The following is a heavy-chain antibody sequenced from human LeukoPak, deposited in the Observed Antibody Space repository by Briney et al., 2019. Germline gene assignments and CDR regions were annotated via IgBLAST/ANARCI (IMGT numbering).Heavy chain of an antibody. CDR2: IWHDASHT. CDR1: GFSFSTYA. J-gene: IGHJ6*02. Sequence: GRSLRLSCAASGFSFSTYAMHWVRQAPGKGLEWVALIWHDASHTFYTDSVKGRFTISRDNSKNTVYLQMNSLRAEDTAVYYCAREDVLRFLEWLRYGMDVWGQGTTVTVSS. V-gene: IGHV3-33*01. D-gene: IGHD3-3*01. CDR3: AREDVLRFLEWLRYGMDV.